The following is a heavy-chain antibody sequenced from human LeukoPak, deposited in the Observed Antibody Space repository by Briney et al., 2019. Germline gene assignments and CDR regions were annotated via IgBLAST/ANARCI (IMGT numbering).Heavy chain of an antibody. CDR1: GGSISSLS. D-gene: IGHD3-22*01. CDR3: ASVRSGFTDAFYI. CDR2: IFYSGST. Sequence: PSETLSLTCTVSGGSISSLSWNWIRQPPGEGLEWIGSIFYSGSTNYNPSLRSRVTISVATSKNQFSLKLSSVTAADTAEYYCASVRSGFTDAFYIWGQGTMVTVSS. J-gene: IGHJ3*02. V-gene: IGHV4-59*11.